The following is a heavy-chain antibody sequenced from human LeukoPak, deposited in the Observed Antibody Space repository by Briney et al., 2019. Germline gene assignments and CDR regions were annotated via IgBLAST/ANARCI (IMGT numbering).Heavy chain of an antibody. V-gene: IGHV4-34*01. CDR3: ARQVLGTSGYFDY. CDR1: GGSFSGYY. Sequence: PSETLSLTCAVYGGSFSGYYWSWIRQPPGKGLEWIGKINHSGSTNYNPSLKSRVTISVDTSKNQFSLKLSSVTAADTAVYYCARQVLGTSGYFDYWGQGTLVTVSS. J-gene: IGHJ4*02. CDR2: INHSGST. D-gene: IGHD3-10*01.